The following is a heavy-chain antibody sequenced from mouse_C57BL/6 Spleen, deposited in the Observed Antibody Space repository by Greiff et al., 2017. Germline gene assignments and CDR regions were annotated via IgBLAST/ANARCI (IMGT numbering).Heavy chain of an antibody. CDR2: ISYDGSN. Sequence: EVKLQESGPGLVKPSQSLSLTCSVTGYSITSGYYWNWIRQFPGNQLEWMGYISYDGSNKYNPSLKNPISITRDTSKNQFFLKLNSVTTEDTATXYCARDLYYYGSSFFDYWGQGTTLTVSS. CDR1: GYSITSGYY. CDR3: ARDLYYYGSSFFDY. D-gene: IGHD1-1*01. J-gene: IGHJ2*01. V-gene: IGHV3-6*01.